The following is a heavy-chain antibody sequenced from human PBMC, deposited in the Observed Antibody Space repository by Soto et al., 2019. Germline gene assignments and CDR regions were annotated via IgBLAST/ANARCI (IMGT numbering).Heavy chain of an antibody. J-gene: IGHJ4*02. CDR3: APWFGAFDY. D-gene: IGHD3-10*01. V-gene: IGHV3-30*03. CDR2: ISYDGSNK. Sequence: ESGGGVVQPGRSQRLSCAASGFTFSSYGMHWVRQAPGKGLEWVAVISYDGSNKYYADSVKGRFTISRDNSKNTLYLQMNSLRAEDTAVYYCAPWFGAFDYWGQGTLVTVSS. CDR1: GFTFSSYG.